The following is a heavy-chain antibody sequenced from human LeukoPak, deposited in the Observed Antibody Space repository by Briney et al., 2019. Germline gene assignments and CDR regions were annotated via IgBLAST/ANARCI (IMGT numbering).Heavy chain of an antibody. CDR1: GGSISSDGYY. V-gene: IGHV4-31*03. D-gene: IGHD4-17*01. CDR3: ASDKAPVFYGDYPPKPPYYYYGMDG. CDR2: IYYGWST. Sequence: SQTLSLTCTVSGGSISSDGYYWSWIRQHPGKGLEWLGYIYYGWSTYCNPSLYRRSTISVDTSTTQFSLTLSSVTAADTALYDSASDKAPVFYGDYPPKPPYYYYGMDGWGQGTTVTVSS. J-gene: IGHJ6*02.